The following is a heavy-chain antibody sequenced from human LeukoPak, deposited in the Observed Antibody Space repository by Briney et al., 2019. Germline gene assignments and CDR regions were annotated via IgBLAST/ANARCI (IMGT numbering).Heavy chain of an antibody. CDR2: ISYDGSNK. CDR1: GFTFSSYA. D-gene: IGHD3-22*01. V-gene: IGHV3-30-3*01. J-gene: IGHJ4*02. Sequence: QPGGPLRLSCAASGFTFSSYAMHWVRQAPGKGLEWVAVISYDGSNKYYADSVKGRFTISRDNSKNTLYLQMNSLRAEDTAVYYCARGPLLDSSSYPIDYWGQGTLVTVSS. CDR3: ARGPLLDSSSYPIDY.